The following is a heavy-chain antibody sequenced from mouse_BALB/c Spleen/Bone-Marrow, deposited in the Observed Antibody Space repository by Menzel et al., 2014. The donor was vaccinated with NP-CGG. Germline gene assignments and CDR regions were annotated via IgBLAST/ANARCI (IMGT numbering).Heavy chain of an antibody. CDR2: ISSGSSII. D-gene: IGHD4-1*01. CDR3: TRGGNWDDFVC. Sequence: VESGVGLVQPGGSRILSCAASGFTFSSFGMHWVRQAPEKGLEWVAYISSGSSIIYYAGTEKGRLTISRDDHKNTLFLQMTSLRSEDTAMYYCTRGGNWDDFVCWRHGTTLTIYS. J-gene: IGHJ2*01. CDR1: GFTFSSFG. V-gene: IGHV5-17*02.